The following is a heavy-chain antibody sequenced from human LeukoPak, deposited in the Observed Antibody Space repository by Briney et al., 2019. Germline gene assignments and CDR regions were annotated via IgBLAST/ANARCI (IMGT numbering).Heavy chain of an antibody. Sequence: SETLSLTCTVSGGSISSYYWIWIRQPAGKGLEWIGRIYTSGSTNYNPSLKSRVTMSVDTSKNQFSLKLSSVAAADTAVYYCARGSLGYCSGGSCYDWFDPWGQGTLVTVSS. V-gene: IGHV4-4*07. CDR1: GGSISSYY. CDR3: ARGSLGYCSGGSCYDWFDP. CDR2: IYTSGST. J-gene: IGHJ5*02. D-gene: IGHD2-15*01.